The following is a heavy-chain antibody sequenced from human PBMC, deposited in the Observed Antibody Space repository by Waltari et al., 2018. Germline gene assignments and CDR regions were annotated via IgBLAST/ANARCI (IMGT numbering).Heavy chain of an antibody. Sequence: EVQLVQSGAEVKKPGAPVNISCKASGYTFPDYYMHWVQQAPGKGLEWMGRVEPEDGETIYAEKFQGRVTRTADTSTDTAYMQLTSLRSVDTAVYYCATSPLRCLEWVNWFDPWGQGTLVTVSS. CDR2: VEPEDGET. CDR3: ATSPLRCLEWVNWFDP. CDR1: GYTFPDYY. V-gene: IGHV1-69-2*01. J-gene: IGHJ5*02. D-gene: IGHD3-3*01.